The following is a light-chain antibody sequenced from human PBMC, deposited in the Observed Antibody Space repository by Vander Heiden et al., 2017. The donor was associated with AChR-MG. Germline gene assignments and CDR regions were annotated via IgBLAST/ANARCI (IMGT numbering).Light chain of an antibody. J-gene: IGLJ3*02. CDR1: SSDVGGYNY. Sequence: QSALPQPASVSGSPGQSSPIPCTGTSSDVGGYNYVSWYQQHPGKAPKLMIYDVSNRPSGVSNRFSGSKSGNTASLTISGLQAEDEADYYCSSYTSSSTWVFGGGTKLTVL. CDR3: SSYTSSSTWV. CDR2: DVS. V-gene: IGLV2-14*03.